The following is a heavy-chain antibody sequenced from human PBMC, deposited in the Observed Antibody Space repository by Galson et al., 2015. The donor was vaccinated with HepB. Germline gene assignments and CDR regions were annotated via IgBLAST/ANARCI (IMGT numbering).Heavy chain of an antibody. V-gene: IGHV3-15*01. CDR2: IKSEIDGGTT. Sequence: SLRLSCAASGFTFSNAWMSWVRQAQGKGLEWVGRIKSEIDGGTTDYAAPVKGRFTISRDDSKNTLFLQMNSLKTEDTAVYYCTTAQYDYIDYWGQGTLVTVSS. J-gene: IGHJ4*02. CDR1: GFTFSNAW. CDR3: TTAQYDYIDY. D-gene: IGHD2-8*01.